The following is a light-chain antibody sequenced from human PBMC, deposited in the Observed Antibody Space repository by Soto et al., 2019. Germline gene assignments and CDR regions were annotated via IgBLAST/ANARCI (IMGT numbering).Light chain of an antibody. Sequence: QAALTQPASVCGSPGQSITISCTGTSSDVGGYNYVSWYQQHPGKAPKLMIYDVSNRPSGVSNRFSGSKSGNTASLTISGLQAEDEADYYCCSYTSSSTLVFGGGTQLTVL. CDR2: DVS. V-gene: IGLV2-14*01. CDR3: CSYTSSSTLV. J-gene: IGLJ2*01. CDR1: SSDVGGYNY.